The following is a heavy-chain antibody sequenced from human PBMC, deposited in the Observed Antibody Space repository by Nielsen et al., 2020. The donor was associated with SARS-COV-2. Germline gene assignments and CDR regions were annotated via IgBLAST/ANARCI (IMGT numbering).Heavy chain of an antibody. Sequence: GGSLRLSCVGSGFKFSDYFMSWIRQAPGKGLECVSYISGSGSYTKYADSVTGRFTISRDNAKNSLYLQMNSLRAEDTALYYCARSPHSSSWYEFDLWGQGTLVTVSS. V-gene: IGHV3-11*03. CDR3: ARSPHSSSWYEFDL. CDR1: GFKFSDYF. CDR2: ISGSGSYT. D-gene: IGHD6-19*01. J-gene: IGHJ5*02.